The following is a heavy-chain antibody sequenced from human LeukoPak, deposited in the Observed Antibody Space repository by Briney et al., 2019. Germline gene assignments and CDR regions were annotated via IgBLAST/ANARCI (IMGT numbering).Heavy chain of an antibody. CDR1: GVTVSSNY. CDR2: IYSSGST. D-gene: IGHD6-13*01. V-gene: IGHV3-53*01. CDR3: ARTTPGYSSSWYGPDAFDI. J-gene: IGHJ3*02. Sequence: GGSLRLSCAAYGVTVSSNYMSWARQPPGKGLEWVWVIYSSGSTYYDASVKGRFTISRDNSKNTLYLQMNSLRAEDTAVYYCARTTPGYSSSWYGPDAFDIWGQGTMVTVSS.